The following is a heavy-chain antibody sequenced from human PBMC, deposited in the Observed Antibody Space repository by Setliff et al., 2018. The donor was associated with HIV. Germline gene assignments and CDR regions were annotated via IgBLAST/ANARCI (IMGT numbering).Heavy chain of an antibody. J-gene: IGHJ4*02. CDR2: ISSSGSTI. Sequence: PGGSLRLSCAASGFTLSDFYMSWIRQAPGKGLEWVSYISSSGSTIYYADSLKGRFTISRDNAKNSLYLQMNSLRAEDTAVYYCARDSENYYDSSRTDYWGQGTLVTVSS. V-gene: IGHV3-11*04. D-gene: IGHD3-22*01. CDR3: ARDSENYYDSSRTDY. CDR1: GFTLSDFY.